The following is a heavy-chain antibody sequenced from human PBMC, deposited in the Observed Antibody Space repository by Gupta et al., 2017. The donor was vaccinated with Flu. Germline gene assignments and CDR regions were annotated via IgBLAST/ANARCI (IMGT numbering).Heavy chain of an antibody. D-gene: IGHD6-13*01. CDR2: VGAGGDRT. Sequence: EVQLLESGGALVQPGGSLRLSCAASGLTFSDYAMNWVRQAPGKGLEWVSTVGAGGDRTYEADSVMGRFTISRDNAKNTVYLQMNSLRGDDTAVYYWAKDRSGNPAIDYWGQGTLVPVS. V-gene: IGHV3-23*01. J-gene: IGHJ4*02. CDR1: GLTFSDYA. CDR3: AKDRSGNPAIDY.